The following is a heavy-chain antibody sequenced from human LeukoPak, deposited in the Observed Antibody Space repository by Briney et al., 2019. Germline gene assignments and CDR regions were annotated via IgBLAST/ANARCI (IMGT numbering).Heavy chain of an antibody. CDR3: ARDYSSSWENWFDP. J-gene: IGHJ5*02. Sequence: ASVKVSCKASGYTFTSYYMHWVRQAPGQGLEWMGIINPSGGSTSYAQKFQGRVTMTTGTSTSTAYMELRSLRSDDTAVYYCARDYSSSWENWFDPWGQGTLVTVSS. CDR2: INPSGGST. CDR1: GYTFTSYY. D-gene: IGHD6-13*01. V-gene: IGHV1-46*01.